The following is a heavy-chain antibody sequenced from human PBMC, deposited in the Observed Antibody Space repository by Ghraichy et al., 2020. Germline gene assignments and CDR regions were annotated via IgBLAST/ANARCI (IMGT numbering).Heavy chain of an antibody. J-gene: IGHJ4*01. CDR2: MTSDMATI. CDR3: ARSVEGAFDN. Sequence: GGSLRLSCAASGFTFSVYSMNWVRQAPGKGLEWVAYMTSDMATIHYADSVKGRFTISRDNAKSYVYLQMSSLRVEDTAVYYCARSVEGAFDNWGHGTLVTVSS. D-gene: IGHD6-19*01. CDR1: GFTFSVYS. V-gene: IGHV3-48*01.